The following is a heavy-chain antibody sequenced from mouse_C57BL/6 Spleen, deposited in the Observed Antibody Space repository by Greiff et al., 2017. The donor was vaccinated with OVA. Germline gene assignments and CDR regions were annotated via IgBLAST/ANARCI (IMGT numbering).Heavy chain of an antibody. Sequence: EVQRVESGPELVKPGASVKMSCKASGYTFTDYNMHWVKQSHGKSLEWIGYINPNNGGTSYNQKFKGKATLTVNKSSSTAYMELRSLTSEDSAVYYCANDYDGVPDYWGQGTTLTVSS. D-gene: IGHD2-4*01. CDR2: INPNNGGT. J-gene: IGHJ2*01. CDR1: GYTFTDYN. V-gene: IGHV1-22*01. CDR3: ANDYDGVPDY.